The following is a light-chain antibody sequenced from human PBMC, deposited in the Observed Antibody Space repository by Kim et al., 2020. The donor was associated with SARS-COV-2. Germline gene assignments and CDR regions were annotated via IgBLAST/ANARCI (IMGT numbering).Light chain of an antibody. Sequence: GQSITISCTGTSSDVGRFDHVSWYQHHPGKVPTLLIYDVTNRPSGVSDRFSGSKSGNTASLTISGLQSEDEADYYCASYTSTSTYVFGTGTKVTVL. CDR2: DVT. V-gene: IGLV2-14*03. CDR1: SSDVGRFDH. CDR3: ASYTSTSTYV. J-gene: IGLJ1*01.